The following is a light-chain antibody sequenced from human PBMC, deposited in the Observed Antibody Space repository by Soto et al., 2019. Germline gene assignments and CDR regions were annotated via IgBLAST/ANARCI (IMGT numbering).Light chain of an antibody. Sequence: QSALTQPASVSGSPGQSITISCTGTXXXVGGYNYVSWYQQHPGKAPKLMIYEVSNRPSGISNRFSGSKSGNTASLTISGLQXXXEAXXYCSSYTSSNTWVFGGGTKLTVL. CDR2: EVS. V-gene: IGLV2-14*01. CDR3: SSYTSSNTWV. J-gene: IGLJ3*02. CDR1: XXXVGGYNY.